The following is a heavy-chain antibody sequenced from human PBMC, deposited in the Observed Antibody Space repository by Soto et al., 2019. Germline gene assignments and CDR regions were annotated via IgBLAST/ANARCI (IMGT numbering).Heavy chain of an antibody. J-gene: IGHJ4*02. CDR2: IIPMYGIA. V-gene: IGHV1-69*12. Sequence: QVQLVQSGAEVKKPGSSVRVSCRTSGGTFKKYGFSWVRQAPGQGLEWMGGIIPMYGIANYGQIFQGRLTITADAPTVTVQMDWTTLLSEYTAVYFCAAEVGGTGLRLWGQGTQVSVSS. CDR3: AAEVGGTGLRL. CDR1: GGTFKKYG. D-gene: IGHD3-9*01.